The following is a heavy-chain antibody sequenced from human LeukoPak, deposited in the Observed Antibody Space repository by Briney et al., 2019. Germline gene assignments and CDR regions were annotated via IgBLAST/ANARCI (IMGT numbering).Heavy chain of an antibody. V-gene: IGHV1-2*02. D-gene: IGHD3-10*01. CDR3: ARVLWFGELNDAFDI. CDR2: INPNSGGT. CDR1: GYTFTGYY. J-gene: IGHJ3*02. Sequence: ASVKVSCKASGYTFTGYYMHWVRQAPGQGLEWMGWINPNSGGTNYAQKFQGRVAMTRDTSISTAYMELSRLRSDDTAVYYCARVLWFGELNDAFDIWGRGTMVTVSS.